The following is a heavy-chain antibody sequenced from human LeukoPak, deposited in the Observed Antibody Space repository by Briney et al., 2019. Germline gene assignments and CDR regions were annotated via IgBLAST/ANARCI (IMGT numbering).Heavy chain of an antibody. V-gene: IGHV4-61*09. D-gene: IGHD4-11*01. CDR2: IYTSGST. Sequence: SQTLSLTCTVSGGSISSDSYYWSWIRQPAGTGLEWIGHIYTSGSTNYNPSLKSRVTISVDTSKNQFSLKVSSVTAADTAVYYCARGGLQYDYWGQGTLVTVSS. CDR3: ARGGLQYDY. CDR1: GGSISSDSYY. J-gene: IGHJ4*02.